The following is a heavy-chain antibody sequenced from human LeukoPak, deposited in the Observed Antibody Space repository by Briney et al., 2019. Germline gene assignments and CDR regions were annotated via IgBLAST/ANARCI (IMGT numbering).Heavy chain of an antibody. J-gene: IGHJ4*02. CDR1: GFTFSSYA. Sequence: GGSLRLSCAASGFTFSSYATNWVRQTPGKGLEWVSAISGGGDSTYYADSVKGRFTISRDNSKNTLYLQMNSLRAEDTALYYCAKDLRFLEWFDYWGQGTLVTVSS. V-gene: IGHV3-23*01. CDR3: AKDLRFLEWFDY. D-gene: IGHD3-3*01. CDR2: ISGGGDST.